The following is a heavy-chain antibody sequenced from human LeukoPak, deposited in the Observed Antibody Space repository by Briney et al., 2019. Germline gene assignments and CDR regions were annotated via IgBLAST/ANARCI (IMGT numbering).Heavy chain of an antibody. CDR1: GFTFSSYG. CDR2: ISSSSSTI. J-gene: IGHJ4*02. Sequence: GGSLRLSCAASGFTFSSYGMHWVRQAPGKGLEWVSYISSSSSTIYYADSVKGRFTISRDNAKNSLYLQMNSLRAEDTAVYYCARRGPFDYWGQGTLVTVSS. V-gene: IGHV3-48*01. CDR3: ARRGPFDY. D-gene: IGHD5-12*01.